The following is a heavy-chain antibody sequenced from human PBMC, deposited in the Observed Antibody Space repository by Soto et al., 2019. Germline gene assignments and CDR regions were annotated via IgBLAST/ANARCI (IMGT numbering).Heavy chain of an antibody. Sequence: PGGSLRLPCAASGFTVSSHYMSWVRHAPGKGLEWVSVIYSGGSTYYADSVKGRFTISRDNSKNTLYLQMNSLRAEDTAVYYCARARMVRGVIVHFDYWGQGTLVTVSS. CDR3: ARARMVRGVIVHFDY. V-gene: IGHV3-53*01. D-gene: IGHD3-10*01. CDR2: IYSGGST. J-gene: IGHJ4*02. CDR1: GFTVSSHY.